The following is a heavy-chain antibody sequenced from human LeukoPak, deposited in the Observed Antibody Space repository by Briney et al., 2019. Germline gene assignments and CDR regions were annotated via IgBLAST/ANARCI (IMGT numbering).Heavy chain of an antibody. CDR3: AGHYVWGSYLLDY. J-gene: IGHJ4*02. CDR1: GFTFSSYE. Sequence: GGSLRLSCAASGFTFSSYEMNWVRQAPGTGLEWVSYISSSGSTIYYADSVKGRFTISRDNARNSLYLQMNSLRAEDTAVYYCAGHYVWGSYLLDYWGQGTLVTVSS. D-gene: IGHD3-16*02. CDR2: ISSSGSTI. V-gene: IGHV3-48*03.